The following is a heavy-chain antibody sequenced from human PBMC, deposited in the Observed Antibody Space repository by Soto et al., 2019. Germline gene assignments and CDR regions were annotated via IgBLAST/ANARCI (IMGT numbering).Heavy chain of an antibody. CDR1: GGSICSSSYY. D-gene: IGHD6-19*01. V-gene: IGHV4-39*01. Sequence: QLQLQESAPGLVKPSETLSLTCTVSGGSICSSSYYWGWIRQPPGRGLEWIGSIYYSGSTYYNPSLKSRVTISVDTSKNQFSLKVSSVPAADTAVYYCASRPRQFGGSGWSIWKPDVDYWGQGTLVFVSS. J-gene: IGHJ4*02. CDR3: ASRPRQFGGSGWSIWKPDVDY. CDR2: IYYSGST.